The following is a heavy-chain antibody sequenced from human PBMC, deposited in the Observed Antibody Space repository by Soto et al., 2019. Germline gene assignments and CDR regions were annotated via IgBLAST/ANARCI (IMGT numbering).Heavy chain of an antibody. CDR1: GYTFTSYG. D-gene: IGHD3-9*01. CDR2: ISAYNGNT. V-gene: IGHV1-18*01. CDR3: AREQLRYFDWLHSHYYYYGMDV. Sequence: QVQLVQSGAEVKKPGASVKVSCKASGYTFTSYGISWVRQAPGQGLEWMGWISAYNGNTNYAQKLQSRVTMTTDTSTSTAYMELRSLRSDDTAVYYCAREQLRYFDWLHSHYYYYGMDVWGQGTTVTVSS. J-gene: IGHJ6*02.